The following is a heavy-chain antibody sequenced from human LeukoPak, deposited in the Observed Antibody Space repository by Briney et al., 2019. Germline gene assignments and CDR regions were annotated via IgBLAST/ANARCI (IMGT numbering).Heavy chain of an antibody. J-gene: IGHJ3*01. CDR1: GDSISRGAY. CDR3: ANSWYYLDSSGLPKSDAFDR. V-gene: IGHV4-38-2*01. CDR2: TYQSGST. Sequence: PSETLSLTCAVWGDSISRGAYWGWVRPPPGKGLDGIGTTYQSGSTYYNQSLERRVTISIDTSKNQFSLKLSSVTAADTAVYYCANSWYYLDSSGLPKSDAFDRWGQGTLVTVSS. D-gene: IGHD3-22*01.